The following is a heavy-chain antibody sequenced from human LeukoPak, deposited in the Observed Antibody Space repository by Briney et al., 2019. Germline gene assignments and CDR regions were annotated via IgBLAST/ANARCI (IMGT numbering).Heavy chain of an antibody. CDR3: ARDNSVGDNAWWFDP. J-gene: IGHJ5*02. CDR1: GYTFTSYY. Sequence: ASVKVSCNASGYTFTSYYMHWVRQPPGQGLEWMGLINPTGGSTGYAQKFQGRVTMTRDMSTSTDYMELSSLRSEDTAIYYCARDNSVGDNAWWFDPWGQGTLVTVSS. V-gene: IGHV1-46*01. D-gene: IGHD1-26*01. CDR2: INPTGGST.